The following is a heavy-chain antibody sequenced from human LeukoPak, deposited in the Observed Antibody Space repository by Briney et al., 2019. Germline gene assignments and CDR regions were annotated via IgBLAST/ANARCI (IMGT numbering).Heavy chain of an antibody. J-gene: IGHJ4*02. V-gene: IGHV4-38-2*02. CDR3: ARGRIQLDGYYFDY. CDR2: IYHSGST. CDR1: GYSISSGYY. D-gene: IGHD5-18*01. Sequence: SETLSLTCTVSGYSISSGYYWGWIRQPPGKGLEWIGSIYHSGSTYYNPSLKSRVTISVDTSKNQFSLKLSSVTAADTAVYYCARGRIQLDGYYFDYRGQGTLVTVSS.